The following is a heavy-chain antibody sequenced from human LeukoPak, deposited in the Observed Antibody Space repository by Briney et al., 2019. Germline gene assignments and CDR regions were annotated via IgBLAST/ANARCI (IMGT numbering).Heavy chain of an antibody. Sequence: PSETLSLTCAVYGGSFSGYYWNWIRQPPGKGLEWIGEINHSGSANYNPSLKSRVTISVDTSKNQFSLKLSSVTAADTAVYYCARVIVVVPAAIRWFDPWGQGTLVTVSS. J-gene: IGHJ5*02. CDR3: ARVIVVVPAAIRWFDP. V-gene: IGHV4-34*01. CDR1: GGSFSGYY. CDR2: INHSGSA. D-gene: IGHD2-2*01.